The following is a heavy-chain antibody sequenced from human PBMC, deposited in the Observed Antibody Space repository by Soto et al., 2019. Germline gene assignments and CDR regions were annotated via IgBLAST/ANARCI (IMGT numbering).Heavy chain of an antibody. V-gene: IGHV1-3*01. CDR1: EYTFVSYA. CDR3: ARAASHPDY. J-gene: IGHJ4*02. Sequence: QFQLVQPGAEGKKPGASVKVSGQASEYTFVSYAMYWVRQAHGQRLEWMGWMNADNGNTNYSQKFKGRETITRDTSASTAYMELSSLTSEDTAVYYCARAASHPDYWGQGTLVTVSS. CDR2: MNADNGNT.